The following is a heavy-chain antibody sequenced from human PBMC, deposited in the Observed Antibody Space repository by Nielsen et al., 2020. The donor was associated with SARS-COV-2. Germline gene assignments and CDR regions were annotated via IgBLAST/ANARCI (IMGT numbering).Heavy chain of an antibody. J-gene: IGHJ4*02. CDR3: ARDPGPHNNNWHRPAYYFDS. D-gene: IGHD1-1*01. V-gene: IGHV3-7*03. Sequence: GESLKISCEVSGFTFSSFWMSWVRQAPGMGLEWVANIHQDGSEEYYVDSVKGRFTISRDNAKNSLFLQMNTLKVGDTGVYYCARDPGPHNNNWHRPAYYFDSWGQGTLVTVSS. CDR1: GFTFSSFW. CDR2: IHQDGSEE.